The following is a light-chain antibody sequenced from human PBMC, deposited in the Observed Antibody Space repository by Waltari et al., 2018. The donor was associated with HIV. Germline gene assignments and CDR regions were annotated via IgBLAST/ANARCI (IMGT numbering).Light chain of an antibody. CDR1: ALSKQY. V-gene: IGLV3-25*03. CDR3: QSADTSGNSRV. CDR2: KDS. J-gene: IGLJ1*01. Sequence: SYELTQPPSVSASPGQTARITCSGDALSKQYASWYQQKPGQAPVFGIQKDSARPSGSPERFSGASAGTTVTVTISGVQAEDEADDYCQSADTSGNSRVVGIGTKVTVL.